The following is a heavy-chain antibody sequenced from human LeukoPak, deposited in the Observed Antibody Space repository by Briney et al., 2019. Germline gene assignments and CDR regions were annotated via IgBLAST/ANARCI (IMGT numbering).Heavy chain of an antibody. V-gene: IGHV4-59*11. J-gene: IGHJ4*02. CDR2: IYYSGST. Sequence: AETLSLTCTVSGGSISSHYWSWIRQPPGKGLEWIGYIYYSGSTSYNPSLKSRVTRSVDTSKNQFSLKLSSVTAADTAVYYCASSPRAARPPFALLGFDYWGQGTLVTVSS. D-gene: IGHD6-6*01. CDR1: GGSISSHY. CDR3: ASSPRAARPPFALLGFDY.